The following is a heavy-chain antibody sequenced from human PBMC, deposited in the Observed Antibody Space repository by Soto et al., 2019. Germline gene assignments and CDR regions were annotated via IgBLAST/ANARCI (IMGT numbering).Heavy chain of an antibody. CDR2: IYSGGST. D-gene: IGHD3-16*01. CDR1: GFTVNNNY. CDR3: ARDVWAARDTFDI. Sequence: WRSLRFPCAASGFTVNNNYMNCIRQAPEKGLCWVSVIYSGGSTYYADTVQGRFTISRDNSRNRLYPQMKSLRDEATAVYYCARDVWAARDTFDIWGQGTIVVV. V-gene: IGHV3-53*01. J-gene: IGHJ3*02.